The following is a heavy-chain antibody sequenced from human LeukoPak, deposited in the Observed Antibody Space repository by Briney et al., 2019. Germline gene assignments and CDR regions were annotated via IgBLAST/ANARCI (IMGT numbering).Heavy chain of an antibody. J-gene: IGHJ4*02. CDR2: VKADGSEN. Sequence: GGSLRLSCAASGPTFCIDWMSWVRQLPGEGPEWVASVKADGSENYYVDSVKGRFTISRDNAKNSLYLQMNSLRVEDTAVYYCARHDYWGPGTQLTVSS. CDR1: GPTFCIDW. V-gene: IGHV3-7*01. CDR3: ARHDY.